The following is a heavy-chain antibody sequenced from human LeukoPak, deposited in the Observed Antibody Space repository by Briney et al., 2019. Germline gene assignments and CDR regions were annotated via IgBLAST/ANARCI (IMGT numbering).Heavy chain of an antibody. D-gene: IGHD3-10*01. Sequence: PGGSLRLSCSASGFTFSSYAMHWVRQAPGKGLEYVSAISSNGGSTYYADSVKGRFTISRDNSKNTLYLQMGSLRAEDTAVYYCVPVYYGSGSYPHWGQGTLVTVSS. J-gene: IGHJ4*02. CDR3: VPVYYGSGSYPH. CDR2: ISSNGGST. CDR1: GFTFSSYA. V-gene: IGHV3-64D*06.